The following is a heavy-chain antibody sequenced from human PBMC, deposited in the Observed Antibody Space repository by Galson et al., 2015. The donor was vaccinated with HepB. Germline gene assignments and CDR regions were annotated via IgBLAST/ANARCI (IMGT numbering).Heavy chain of an antibody. CDR3: AGISGDLSDAFDI. Sequence: SLRLSCAASGFTFSSYGMHWVRQAPGKGLEWVSVIYSGGTTFYADSVKGRFTISRDNSKNTLYLQMNSLTAEDTAVYYCAGISGDLSDAFDIWGQGTMVTVSS. J-gene: IGHJ3*02. CDR2: IYSGGTT. V-gene: IGHV3-NL1*01. CDR1: GFTFSSYG. D-gene: IGHD3-16*02.